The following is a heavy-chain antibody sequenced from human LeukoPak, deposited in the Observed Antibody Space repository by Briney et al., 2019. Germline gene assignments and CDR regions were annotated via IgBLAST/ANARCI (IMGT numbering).Heavy chain of an antibody. Sequence: ASVKVSCKASASTFSTYAIHWVRQAPGQGLEWMGWISAYNGNTNYAQKLQGRVTMTTDTSTSTAYMELRSLRSDDTAVYYCARALGDMVRGVISYYYYYMDVWGKGTTVTVSS. CDR3: ARALGDMVRGVISYYYYYMDV. CDR1: ASTFSTYA. V-gene: IGHV1-18*01. J-gene: IGHJ6*03. CDR2: ISAYNGNT. D-gene: IGHD3-10*01.